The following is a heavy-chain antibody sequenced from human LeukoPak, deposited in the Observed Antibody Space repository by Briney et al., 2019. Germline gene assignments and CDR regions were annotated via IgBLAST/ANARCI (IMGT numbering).Heavy chain of an antibody. CDR1: GFTFSSYA. CDR2: ISGSGGST. D-gene: IGHD2-2*01. V-gene: IGHV3-23*01. CDR3: AEDPSAFKVPAAADY. J-gene: IGHJ4*02. Sequence: PGGSLRLSCAASGFTFSSYAMSWVRQAPGKGLEWVSAISGSGGSTYYADSVKGRFTISRDNSKNTLYLQMNSLRAEDTAVYYCAEDPSAFKVPAAADYWGQGTLVTVSS.